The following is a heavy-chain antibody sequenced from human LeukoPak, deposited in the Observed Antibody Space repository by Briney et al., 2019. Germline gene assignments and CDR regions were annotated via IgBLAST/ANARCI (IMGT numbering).Heavy chain of an antibody. CDR3: ARDLSSSWTDNWFDP. CDR2: IYPSGGST. J-gene: IGHJ5*02. Sequence: WASVKVSCKASGYTFTTYYIHWVRQAPGQGLEWMGIIYPSGGSTSYAQKFQGRVTMTRDTSTSTVYMELRSLRSEDTAVYYCARDLSSSWTDNWFDPWGQGTLVTVSS. CDR1: GYTFTTYY. D-gene: IGHD6-13*01. V-gene: IGHV1-46*01.